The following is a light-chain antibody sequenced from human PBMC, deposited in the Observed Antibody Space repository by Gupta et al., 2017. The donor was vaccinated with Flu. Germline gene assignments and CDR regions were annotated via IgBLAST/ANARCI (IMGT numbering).Light chain of an antibody. CDR2: RND. CDR3: AAWDDSVNGV. CDR1: TSNIGNNY. J-gene: IGLJ3*02. V-gene: IGLV1-47*01. Sequence: QSVLTQPPSASGTPGKRVTTPCSGSTSNIGNNYVFWYQHLPGTAPKLLIYRNDQRPSGVPDRFSGSKSGTSASLSISGLRSEDEADYYCAAWDDSVNGVFGGGTKVTVL.